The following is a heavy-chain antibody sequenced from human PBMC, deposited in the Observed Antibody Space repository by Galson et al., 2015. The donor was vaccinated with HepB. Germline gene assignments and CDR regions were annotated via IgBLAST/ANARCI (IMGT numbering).Heavy chain of an antibody. CDR1: GFTVSSNY. CDR3: ARVGGCSSTSCYTYFDY. Sequence: SLRLSCAASGFTVSSNYMSWVRQAPGKGLEWVSVIYSGGSTYYADSVKGRFTISRDNSKNTLYLQMNSLRAEDTAVYYCARVGGCSSTSCYTYFDYWGQGTLVTVSS. CDR2: IYSGGST. J-gene: IGHJ4*02. V-gene: IGHV3-66*01. D-gene: IGHD2-2*02.